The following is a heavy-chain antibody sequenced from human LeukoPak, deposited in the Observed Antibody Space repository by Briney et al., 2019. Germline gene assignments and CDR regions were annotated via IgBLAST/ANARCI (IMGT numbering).Heavy chain of an antibody. CDR2: VWYDGTTK. V-gene: IGHV3-33*01. J-gene: IGHJ6*02. CDR1: GFTFSSYG. D-gene: IGHD6-13*01. CDR3: ARDLEVRGGAAAGRPYYYYYAMDV. Sequence: TGGSLRLSCAASGFTFSSYGMHWVRQAPGKGLDWVAVVWYDGTTKYYADSVKGRFTISRDNSKNTLYLQMNSLRAEDTAVYYCARDLEVRGGAAAGRPYYYYYAMDVWGQGTTVTVSS.